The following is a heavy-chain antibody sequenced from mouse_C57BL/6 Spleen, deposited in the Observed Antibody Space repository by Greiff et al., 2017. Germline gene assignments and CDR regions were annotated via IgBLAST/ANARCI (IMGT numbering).Heavy chain of an antibody. CDR2: ISGGGGNT. CDR3: ARGGRLRDY. D-gene: IGHD1-1*01. J-gene: IGHJ2*01. CDR1: GFTFSSYT. V-gene: IGHV5-9*01. Sequence: EVQRVESGGGLVKPGGSLKLSCAASGFTFSSYTMSWVRQTPEKRLEWVATISGGGGNTYYPDSVKGRFTISRDNAKNTLYLQMSRLRSEDTALYYCARGGRLRDYWGQGTTLTVSS.